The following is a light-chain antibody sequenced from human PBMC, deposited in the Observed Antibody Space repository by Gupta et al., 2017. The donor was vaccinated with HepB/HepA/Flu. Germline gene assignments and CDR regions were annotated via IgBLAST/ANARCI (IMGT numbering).Light chain of an antibody. CDR2: DVT. CDR1: SSDVGGYNL. J-gene: IGLJ3*02. CDR3: CSYAGSNTWV. Sequence: QSALTQPAPVSGSPGQSISIACTGTSSDVGGYNLVSWYQQYLGKAPKLIIFDVTKRPSGISSRFSGSKSGNTASLTISGLQAEDEADYSCCSYAGSNTWVFGGGTKLTVL. V-gene: IGLV2-23*02.